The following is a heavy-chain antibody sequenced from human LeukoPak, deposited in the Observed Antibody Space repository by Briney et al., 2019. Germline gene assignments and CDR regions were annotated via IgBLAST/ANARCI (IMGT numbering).Heavy chain of an antibody. J-gene: IGHJ1*01. V-gene: IGHV4-59*08. CDR2: INYSGTT. D-gene: IGHD3-22*01. Sequence: PSETLSLTCTVSGGSISSYYWSWIRQPPGMGLEWIGSINYSGTTYYNPSLKSRVTISVDTSKNQFSLKLSSVTAADPAVYYCARQWDSSGYHEYFQHWGQGTLVTVSS. CDR1: GGSISSYY. CDR3: ARQWDSSGYHEYFQH.